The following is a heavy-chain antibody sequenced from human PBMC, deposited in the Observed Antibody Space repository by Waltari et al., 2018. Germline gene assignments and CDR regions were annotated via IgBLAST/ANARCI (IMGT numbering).Heavy chain of an antibody. CDR1: GYPFTSYV. CDR3: ARDHTMVRGVITTYSFEY. CDR2: ISAYNGNT. D-gene: IGHD3-10*01. J-gene: IGHJ4*02. Sequence: QVQLVQSGAEVQKPGASVQVSCKASGYPFTSYVISLVRQAPGQGLEWMGWISAYNGNTNYAQKLQRRVTMTTDTSTSTAYMELRSLRSDDTAVYYCARDHTMVRGVITTYSFEYWGQGTLVTVSS. V-gene: IGHV1-18*01.